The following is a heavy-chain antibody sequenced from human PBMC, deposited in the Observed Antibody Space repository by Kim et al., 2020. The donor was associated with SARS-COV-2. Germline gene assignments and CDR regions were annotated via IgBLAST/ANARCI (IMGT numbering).Heavy chain of an antibody. Sequence: GESLKISCKGSGFSFTSYWISWVRQMPGKGLEWMGKIDPSDSYTNYSPSFQGHVSISAAKSINTAYLQWNSLKASDTAMYYCAGLAAAGTGFSVWGQGTL. CDR1: GFSFTSYW. CDR2: IDPSDSYT. CDR3: AGLAAAGTGFSV. D-gene: IGHD6-13*01. V-gene: IGHV5-10-1*01. J-gene: IGHJ4*02.